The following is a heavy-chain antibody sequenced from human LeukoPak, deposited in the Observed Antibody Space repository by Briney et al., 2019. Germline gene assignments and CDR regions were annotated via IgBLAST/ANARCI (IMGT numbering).Heavy chain of an antibody. CDR2: MNPNSGNT. Sequence: ASVKVSCKASGYTFTSYDINWVRQATGQGLEWMGWMNPNSGNTGYAQKFQGRVTMTRNTSISTAYMELSSLRSEDTAVYYCAREQGYSYGSAHNWFDPWGQGTLVTVSS. V-gene: IGHV1-8*01. CDR1: GYTFTSYD. CDR3: AREQGYSYGSAHNWFDP. D-gene: IGHD5-18*01. J-gene: IGHJ5*02.